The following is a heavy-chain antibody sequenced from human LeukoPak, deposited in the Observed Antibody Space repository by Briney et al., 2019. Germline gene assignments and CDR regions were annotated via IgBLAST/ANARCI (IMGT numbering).Heavy chain of an antibody. V-gene: IGHV4-4*07. CDR1: GGSISSYY. CDR2: IYTSGST. J-gene: IGHJ4*02. CDR3: ARHWQSSSWYRPDMYYFDY. Sequence: SETLSLTCTVSGGSISSYYWSWIRQPAGKGLEWIGRIYTSGSTNYNPSLKSRVTISVDTSKNQFSLKLSSVTAADTAVYYCARHWQSSSWYRPDMYYFDYWGQGTLVTVSS. D-gene: IGHD6-13*01.